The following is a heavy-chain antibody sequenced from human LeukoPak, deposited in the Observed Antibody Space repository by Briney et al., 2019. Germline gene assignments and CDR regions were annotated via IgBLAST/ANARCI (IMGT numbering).Heavy chain of an antibody. CDR2: IYYSGST. CDR1: GGSISSYY. V-gene: IGHV4-59*01. CDR3: ARGIAVAGTSGYYYGMDV. D-gene: IGHD6-19*01. Sequence: SETLSLTCTVSGGSISSYYWRWIRQPPGKGLEWIGHIYYSGSTNYSPSLKSRVTISVDTSKNQFSLKLSSVTAADTAVYYCARGIAVAGTSGYYYGMDVWGQGTTVTVSS. J-gene: IGHJ6*02.